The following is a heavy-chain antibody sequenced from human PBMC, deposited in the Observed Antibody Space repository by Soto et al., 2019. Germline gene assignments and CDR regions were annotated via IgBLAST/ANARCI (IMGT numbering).Heavy chain of an antibody. J-gene: IGHJ5*02. CDR1: GFTFSSYE. V-gene: IGHV3-48*03. D-gene: IGHD6-13*01. CDR3: ARDRQYSSSP. CDR2: ISSSGSTI. Sequence: LRLSCAASGFTFSSYEMNWVRQAPGKGLEWVSYISSSGSTIYYADSVKGRFTISRDNAKNSLYLQMNSLRAEDTAVYYCARDRQYSSSPWGQGTLVTVSS.